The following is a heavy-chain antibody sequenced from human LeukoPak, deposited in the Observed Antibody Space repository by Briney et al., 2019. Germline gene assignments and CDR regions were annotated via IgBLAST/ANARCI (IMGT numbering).Heavy chain of an antibody. V-gene: IGHV5-10-1*01. CDR2: IDPSDSYT. D-gene: IGHD6-19*01. CDR3: ARSSGSGWSFFDY. CDR1: GYRFTSYW. J-gene: IGHJ4*02. Sequence: GESLRISCRGSGYRFTSYWITRVRQLSGKGLEWMGRIDPSDSYTNYSPSFQGHVTISADKSISTAYLQWSSLKASDTAMYYCARSSGSGWSFFDYWGQGTLVTVSS.